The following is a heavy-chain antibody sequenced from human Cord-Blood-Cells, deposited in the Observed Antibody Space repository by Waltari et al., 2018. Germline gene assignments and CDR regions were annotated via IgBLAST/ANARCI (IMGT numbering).Heavy chain of an antibody. V-gene: IGHV3-30*04. Sequence: QVQLVESGGGVVQPGRSLRRSCAASGFTFSSYAMHWVRQAPGKGREWVAVISYDGSNKYYADSVKGRFTISRDNSKNTLYLQMNSLRAEDTAVYYCARSLEGDMDVWGKGTTVTVSS. CDR1: GFTFSSYA. CDR2: ISYDGSNK. D-gene: IGHD3-3*01. CDR3: ARSLEGDMDV. J-gene: IGHJ6*03.